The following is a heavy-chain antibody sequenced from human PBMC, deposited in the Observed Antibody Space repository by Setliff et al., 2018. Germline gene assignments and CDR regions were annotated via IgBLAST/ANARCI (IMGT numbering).Heavy chain of an antibody. V-gene: IGHV3-23*01. D-gene: IGHD6-19*01. CDR2: ISGTGSNT. Sequence: GGSLRLSCAASGFTFSTAWMNWVRQAPGKGLEWVSSISGTGSNTYYGDSVKGRFTISRDNSKNTLSLQMNGLRAEDTAVYYCATKAVAGTGGQGTLVTVSS. CDR1: GFTFSTAW. J-gene: IGHJ4*02. CDR3: ATKAVAGT.